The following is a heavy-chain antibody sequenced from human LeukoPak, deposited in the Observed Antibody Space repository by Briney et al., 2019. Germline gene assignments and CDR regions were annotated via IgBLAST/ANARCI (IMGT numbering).Heavy chain of an antibody. Sequence: GGSLRLSCAASGFTFSSYGMHWVRQAPGKGLEWVAVISDDGGNKYYGDSVKGRFTISRDNSKNTLYLQMNSLRAEDTAVYYCAKDRGYSSSWYVFGYWGQGTLVTVSS. CDR1: GFTFSSYG. J-gene: IGHJ4*02. V-gene: IGHV3-30*18. CDR2: ISDDGGNK. CDR3: AKDRGYSSSWYVFGY. D-gene: IGHD6-13*01.